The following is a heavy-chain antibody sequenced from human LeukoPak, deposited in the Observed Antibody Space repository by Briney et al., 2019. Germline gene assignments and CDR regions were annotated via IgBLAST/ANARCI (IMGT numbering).Heavy chain of an antibody. J-gene: IGHJ4*02. CDR3: TTVSYSNYGCDY. D-gene: IGHD4-11*01. V-gene: IGHV3-15*01. CDR2: IKRKTDGATT. CDR1: GFTFSNAW. Sequence: PGGSLRLSCAASGFTFSNAWMSWVRQAPGKGLEWVGRIKRKTDGATTDYGAPVKGRFTISRDDSKNTLYLQMNSLKTEDTAVYYCTTVSYSNYGCDYGGQGTLVTVSS.